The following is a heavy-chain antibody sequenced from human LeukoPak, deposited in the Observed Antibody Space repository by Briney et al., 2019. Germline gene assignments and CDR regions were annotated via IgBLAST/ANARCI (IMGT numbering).Heavy chain of an antibody. Sequence: SETLSLTCTVSGDSVSSSPFYWAWIRQSPGKGLEWIASIYYRRTTYTHYNPSLKSRVTISVDKSKNQFSLKLSSVTAADTAVYYCARDYRRGATIFGVVTPSWYFDLWGRGTLVTVSS. V-gene: IGHV4-39*07. CDR2: IYYRRTT. CDR3: ARDYRRGATIFGVVTPSWYFDL. CDR1: GDSVSSSPFY. D-gene: IGHD3-3*01. J-gene: IGHJ2*01.